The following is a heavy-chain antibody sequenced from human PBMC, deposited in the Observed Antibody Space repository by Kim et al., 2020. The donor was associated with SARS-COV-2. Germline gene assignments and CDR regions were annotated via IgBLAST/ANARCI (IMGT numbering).Heavy chain of an antibody. V-gene: IGHV3-30*04. Sequence: GGSLRLSCAASGFTFSSYAMHWVRQAPGKGLEWVAVISYDGSNKYYADSVKGRFTISRDNSKNTLYLQMNSLRAEDTAVYYCARDQGFGGYGTHAFDIWGQGTMVTVSS. CDR2: ISYDGSNK. CDR3: ARDQGFGGYGTHAFDI. CDR1: GFTFSSYA. D-gene: IGHD3-3*01. J-gene: IGHJ3*02.